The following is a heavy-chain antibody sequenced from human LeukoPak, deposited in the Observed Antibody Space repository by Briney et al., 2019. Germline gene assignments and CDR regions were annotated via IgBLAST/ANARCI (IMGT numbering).Heavy chain of an antibody. J-gene: IGHJ4*02. CDR1: GFTFISYS. CDR2: ISSSSSYI. D-gene: IGHD2-15*01. V-gene: IGHV3-21*01. Sequence: GGCLRLSCAASGFTFISYSMNWVRQAPGKGLEWVSSISSSSSYIYYADSVKGRFTISRDNAKNSLYLQMNSLRAEDTAVYYCAREEALSGSFDYWGQGTLVTVSS. CDR3: AREEALSGSFDY.